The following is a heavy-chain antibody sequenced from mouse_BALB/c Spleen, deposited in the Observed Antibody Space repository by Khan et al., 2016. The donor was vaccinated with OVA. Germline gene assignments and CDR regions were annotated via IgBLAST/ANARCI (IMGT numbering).Heavy chain of an antibody. CDR1: GFTFTNYG. Sequence: QIKLVQSGPELKKPGETVQISCKASGFTFTNYGMNWVKQAPGKDLKWMGWINTYTGEPTFADDFKGRFAFSLETSASTAYLQINSLKNEDTATYFCARVGYNGTMDCWGQGTSVTVSS. D-gene: IGHD2-14*01. CDR3: ARVGYNGTMDC. CDR2: INTYTGEP. V-gene: IGHV9-3-1*01. J-gene: IGHJ4*01.